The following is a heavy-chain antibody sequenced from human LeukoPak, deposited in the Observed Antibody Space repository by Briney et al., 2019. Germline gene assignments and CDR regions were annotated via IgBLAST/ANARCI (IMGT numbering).Heavy chain of an antibody. CDR1: GGSISSSNW. V-gene: IGHV4-4*02. J-gene: IGHJ4*02. D-gene: IGHD5-12*01. CDR3: ARGVSGYGYFDY. CDR2: IYHSGST. Sequence: SETLSLTCAVSGGSISSSNWWRWVRQPPGKGLEWIVEIYHSGSTNYNPSLKSRVTISVDKSKNQFSLKLSSVTAADTAVYYCARGVSGYGYFDYWGQGTLVTVSS.